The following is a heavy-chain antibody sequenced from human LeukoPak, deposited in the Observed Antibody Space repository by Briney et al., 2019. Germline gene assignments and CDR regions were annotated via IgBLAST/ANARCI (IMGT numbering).Heavy chain of an antibody. CDR3: ARAYMVQATSDAFDI. D-gene: IGHD3-10*01. J-gene: IGHJ3*02. V-gene: IGHV4-31*03. CDR1: GGSISSGGYY. CDR2: IYYSGST. Sequence: SQTLSLTCTVSGGSISSGGYYWSWIRQHPGKGLEWIGYIYYSGSTYYNPSLKSRVTISVDTSKNQFSLKLSSMTAADTAVYYCARAYMVQATSDAFDIWGQGTMVTVSS.